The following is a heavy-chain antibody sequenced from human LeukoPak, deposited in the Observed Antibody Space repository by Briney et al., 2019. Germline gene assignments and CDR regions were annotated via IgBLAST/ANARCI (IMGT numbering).Heavy chain of an antibody. CDR2: INPDESDK. Sequence: GGSLRLSCAASRFTFSVHWMHWVRQAPGKGLEWVSRINPDESDKAYADSVKGRFTISRDNAKNTLYLQMNSLRAEDTAVYYCAKDCGSMTKDFDYWGQGTLATVSS. J-gene: IGHJ4*02. D-gene: IGHD2/OR15-2a*01. CDR1: RFTFSVHW. V-gene: IGHV3-74*01. CDR3: AKDCGSMTKDFDY.